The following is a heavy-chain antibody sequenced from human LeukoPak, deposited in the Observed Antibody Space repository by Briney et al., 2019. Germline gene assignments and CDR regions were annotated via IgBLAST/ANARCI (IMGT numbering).Heavy chain of an antibody. CDR2: ISGNGGST. Sequence: GGSLRLSCAASGFTFSNYAMSWVRQAPGKGLEWVSTISGNGGSTYYADSVKGRFTISRDNSKNTLYLQMNSLRVEDTAVYYCAKDTLRGVKGYWGQGTLVTVSS. V-gene: IGHV3-23*01. CDR1: GFTFSNYA. CDR3: AKDTLRGVKGY. D-gene: IGHD3-10*01. J-gene: IGHJ4*02.